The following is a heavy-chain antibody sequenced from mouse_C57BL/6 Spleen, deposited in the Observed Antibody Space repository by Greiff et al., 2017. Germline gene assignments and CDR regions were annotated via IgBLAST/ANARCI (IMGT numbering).Heavy chain of an antibody. CDR1: GYTFTSYW. CDR2: IDPSDSET. Sequence: VQLQQSGAELVRPGSSVKLSCKASGYTFTSYWMHWVKQRPIQGLEWIGNIDPSDSETHYNQKFKDKATLTVDKSSSTAYMQLSSLTSEDSAVYYCARSGGYPWYFDVWGTGTTVTVSS. J-gene: IGHJ1*03. V-gene: IGHV1-52*01. D-gene: IGHD2-2*01. CDR3: ARSGGYPWYFDV.